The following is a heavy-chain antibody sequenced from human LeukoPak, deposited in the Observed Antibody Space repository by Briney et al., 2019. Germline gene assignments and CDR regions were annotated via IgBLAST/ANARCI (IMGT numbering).Heavy chain of an antibody. D-gene: IGHD2/OR15-2a*01. CDR2: INSDGSWT. Sequence: GGSLRLSCAASGNYWMHWVRQAPGTGLVWVSHINSDGSWTSYADSVKGRFTISKDNAKNTVYLQMNNLRAEDTAVYYCVSFYETYWGRGTLVTVSS. J-gene: IGHJ4*02. V-gene: IGHV3-74*01. CDR1: GNYW. CDR3: VSFYETY.